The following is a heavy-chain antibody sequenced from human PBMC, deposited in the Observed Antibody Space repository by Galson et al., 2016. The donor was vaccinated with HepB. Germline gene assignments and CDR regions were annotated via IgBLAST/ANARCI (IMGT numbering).Heavy chain of an antibody. CDR1: GFTFSSYE. D-gene: IGHD6-13*01. CDR2: VSTSGSATTM. J-gene: IGHJ4*02. V-gene: IGHV3-48*03. Sequence: SLRLSCAASGFTFSSYEMNWVRQAPGKGLEWVSYVSTSGSATTMFYADSMKGRFTISRDNAKNSLYLQMNSLRDEDTAVYYCARAGSSWYCDYWGQGTLVTVSS. CDR3: ARAGSSWYCDY.